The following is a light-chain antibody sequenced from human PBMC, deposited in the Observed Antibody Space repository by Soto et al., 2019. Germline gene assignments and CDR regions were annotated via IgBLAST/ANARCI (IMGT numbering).Light chain of an antibody. CDR3: MQGTHWPIT. CDR1: QILVHSDGIAY. J-gene: IGKJ5*01. Sequence: DVVMTQSPLSRPVTLGQPASISCRSNQILVHSDGIAYFSWFQQRPGRSPRRLIYKVSNRDSGVPARFSGSGSGTDFALKISRVEAEDVGVHYCMQGTHWPITFGQATRLEIK. V-gene: IGKV2-30*02. CDR2: KVS.